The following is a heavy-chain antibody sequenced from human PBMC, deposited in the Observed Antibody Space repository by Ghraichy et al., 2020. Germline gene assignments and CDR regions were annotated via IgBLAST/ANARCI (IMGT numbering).Heavy chain of an antibody. D-gene: IGHD3-22*01. V-gene: IGHV1-3*01. CDR2: INAGNGNT. CDR1: GYTFTSYA. CDR3: ARDVRPYSSGLYDY. J-gene: IGHJ4*02. Sequence: ASVKVSCKTSGYTFTSYAMHWVRQAPGQRLEWMGWINAGNGNTKYSQKFQGRVTITRDTSASTAYMELSSLRSEDTAVYYCARDVRPYSSGLYDYWGQGTLVTVSS.